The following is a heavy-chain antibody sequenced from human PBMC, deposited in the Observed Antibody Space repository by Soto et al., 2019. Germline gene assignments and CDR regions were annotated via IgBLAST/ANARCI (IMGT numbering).Heavy chain of an antibody. CDR2: ISYDGSNK. Sequence: QVQLVESGGGVVQPGRSLRLSCAASGFTFSSYGMHWVRQAPGKGLEWVAVISYDGSNKYYADSVKGRFTISRDNSKNTLYLQMNSLRAEDTAVYYCAKVGYRSGGSCFSFDYWGQGTLVTVSS. V-gene: IGHV3-30*18. CDR1: GFTFSSYG. D-gene: IGHD2-15*01. CDR3: AKVGYRSGGSCFSFDY. J-gene: IGHJ4*02.